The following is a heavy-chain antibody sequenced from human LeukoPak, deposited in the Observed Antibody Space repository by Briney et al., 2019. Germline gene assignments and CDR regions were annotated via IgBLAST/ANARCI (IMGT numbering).Heavy chain of an antibody. CDR3: AREDPQTMVPEGMDV. J-gene: IGHJ3*01. Sequence: SETLSLTCTVSGGSISYYYWSWMRQSPGKGLEWIGYIYYSGTTNYNPSLKSRVTISVDTSKNQFSLQLRSVTAADTAVYYCAREDPQTMVPEGMDVWGQGTMVTVSS. CDR2: IYYSGTT. CDR1: GGSISYYY. D-gene: IGHD4/OR15-4a*01. V-gene: IGHV4-59*01.